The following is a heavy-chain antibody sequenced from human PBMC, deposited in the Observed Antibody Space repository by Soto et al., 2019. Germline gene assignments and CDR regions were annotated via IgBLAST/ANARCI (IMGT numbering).Heavy chain of an antibody. D-gene: IGHD4-17*01. Sequence: PGGSLRLSCAASGFTFSTYAMSWVRQAPGKGLEWASAISAGGGSTYYADSVKGRFTISRDNSINTLYLQMNSLRTEDTAVYYCAHPRGYGVFDAYDICGQGAMVTVSS. V-gene: IGHV3-23*01. CDR3: AHPRGYGVFDAYDI. CDR2: ISAGGGST. J-gene: IGHJ3*02. CDR1: GFTFSTYA.